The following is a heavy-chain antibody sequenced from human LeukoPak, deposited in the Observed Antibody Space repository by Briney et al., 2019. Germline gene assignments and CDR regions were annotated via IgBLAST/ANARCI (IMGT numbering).Heavy chain of an antibody. CDR1: GYTFSSYA. CDR2: ISGSGGIT. V-gene: IGHV3-23*01. J-gene: IGHJ4*02. Sequence: GGSLRLSCAVSGYTFSSYALSWVRRAPGKGLEWVSIISGSGGITYYANSVKGRFTISRDRSKNTMYMQMNSLRAEDTAVYYCARGGSQPITMHVFDYWGQGTLVSVSS. D-gene: IGHD3-10*01. CDR3: ARGGSQPITMHVFDY.